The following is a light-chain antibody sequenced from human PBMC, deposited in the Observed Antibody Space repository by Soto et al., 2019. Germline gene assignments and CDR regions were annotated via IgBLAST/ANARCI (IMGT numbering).Light chain of an antibody. J-gene: IGKJ3*01. CDR1: QSVSSK. V-gene: IGKV3-15*01. CDR2: DAS. Sequence: EIVMTQSPATLSVSPGERATLSCRASQSVSSKLAWYQQRPGQAPRLLIYDASTRATGFPPRFSGSGSGTEFTLTISSLQSEDSAVYYCQQYNNWTFTFGPGTTVDIX. CDR3: QQYNNWTFT.